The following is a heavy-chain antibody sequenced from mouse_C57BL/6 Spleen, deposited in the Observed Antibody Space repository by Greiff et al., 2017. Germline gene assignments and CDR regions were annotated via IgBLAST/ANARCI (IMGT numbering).Heavy chain of an antibody. CDR2: INPNNGGT. Sequence: VQLQQSGPELVKPGASVKMSCKASGYTFTDYNMHWVKQSHGKSLEWIGYINPNNGGTSYNQKFKGKATLTVNKSSSTAYMELRSLTSEDSAVYDCAREYYSNHGAFADWGQGTRVTVSA. D-gene: IGHD2-5*01. CDR3: AREYYSNHGAFAD. J-gene: IGHJ3*01. CDR1: GYTFTDYN. V-gene: IGHV1-22*01.